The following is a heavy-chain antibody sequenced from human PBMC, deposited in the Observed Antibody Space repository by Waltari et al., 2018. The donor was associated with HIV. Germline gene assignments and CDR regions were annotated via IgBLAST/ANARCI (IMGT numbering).Heavy chain of an antibody. V-gene: IGHV4-39*01. D-gene: IGHD2-2*01. CDR2: MYNSGTT. CDR3: ARRGDGFNQHARLDH. CDR1: GGSITRNDFY. J-gene: IGHJ4*02. Sequence: QLHLQESGPGLVTPSETLALPCTVPGGSITRNDFYWAWIRQPPGKGLEWIGLMYNSGTTDYNPSLKSRVSMSRDTSKNRFSLRLHSVTAADTAIYYCARRGDGFNQHARLDHWGPGTLVTVSS.